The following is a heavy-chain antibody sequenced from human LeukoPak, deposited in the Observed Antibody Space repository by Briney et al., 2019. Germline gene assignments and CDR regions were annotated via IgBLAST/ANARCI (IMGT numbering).Heavy chain of an antibody. CDR3: ARGFPYYYDSSGSREDAFDI. J-gene: IGHJ3*02. Sequence: SETLSLTCTVSGGSISSYYWSWIRQPPGKGLEWIGYIYYSGSTSYNPSLKSRVTISVDTSKNQFSLKLSSVTAADTAVYYCARGFPYYYDSSGSREDAFDIWGQGTMVTVSS. CDR1: GGSISSYY. V-gene: IGHV4-59*01. CDR2: IYYSGST. D-gene: IGHD3-22*01.